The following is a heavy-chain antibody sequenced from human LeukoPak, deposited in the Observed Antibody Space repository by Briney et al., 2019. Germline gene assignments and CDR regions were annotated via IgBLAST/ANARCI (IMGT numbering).Heavy chain of an antibody. CDR2: IRSKAYGGTT. CDR3: TSSGYSYGYYFDY. D-gene: IGHD5-18*01. Sequence: PGGSLRLSCTASGFTFGDYAMSWVRQAPGKGLEWVGFIRSKAYGGTTEYAASVKGGFTISRDDSKSIAYLQMNSLKTEDTAVYYCTSSGYSYGYYFDYWGQGTLVTVSS. J-gene: IGHJ4*02. CDR1: GFTFGDYA. V-gene: IGHV3-49*04.